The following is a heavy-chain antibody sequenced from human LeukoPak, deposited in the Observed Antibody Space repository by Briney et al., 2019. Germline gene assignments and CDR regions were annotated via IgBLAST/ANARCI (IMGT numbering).Heavy chain of an antibody. J-gene: IGHJ4*02. CDR1: GYTFTGYY. CDR3: AGEYCSGGSCRQGFDY. D-gene: IGHD2-15*01. CDR2: INPNSGDT. V-gene: IGHV1-2*02. Sequence: GASVKLSCKAFGYTFTGYYMHWVRQAPGQGLEYMGWINPNSGDTNHAQNFQGRVTLTRDTSISPAYMELSSLRSDDSALYYCAGEYCSGGSCRQGFDYWGQGTLVTVSS.